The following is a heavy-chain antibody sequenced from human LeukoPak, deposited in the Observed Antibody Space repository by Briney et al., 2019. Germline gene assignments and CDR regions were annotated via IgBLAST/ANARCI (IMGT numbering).Heavy chain of an antibody. D-gene: IGHD6-19*01. CDR1: GGSIRDTNYY. V-gene: IGHV4-39*01. CDR3: ARLEQAVAGSRWFDP. J-gene: IGHJ5*02. Sequence: KPSETLSLTRTVSGGSIRDTNYYWGWIRQPPREGPEGIGSIYYTGTTYYNPSLNDRVTISVDTSKNQFSLKLNSVTAADTAVYYCARLEQAVAGSRWFDPWGQGTLVTVSS. CDR2: IYYTGTT.